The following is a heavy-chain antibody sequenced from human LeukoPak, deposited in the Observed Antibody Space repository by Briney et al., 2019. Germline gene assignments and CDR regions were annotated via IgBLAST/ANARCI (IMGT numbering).Heavy chain of an antibody. Sequence: PVKVSCKASGGTFSSYAISWVRQAPGQGLEWMGGIIPIFGTANYAQKFQGRVTITADESTSTAYMELSSLRSEDTAVYYCARDRGIVVAPAATNWFDPWGQGTLVTVSS. CDR1: GGTFSSYA. CDR2: IIPIFGTA. D-gene: IGHD2-2*01. CDR3: ARDRGIVVAPAATNWFDP. J-gene: IGHJ5*02. V-gene: IGHV1-69*13.